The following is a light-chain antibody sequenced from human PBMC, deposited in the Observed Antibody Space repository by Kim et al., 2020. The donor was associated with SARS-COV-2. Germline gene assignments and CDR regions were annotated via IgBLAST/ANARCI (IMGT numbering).Light chain of an antibody. CDR2: AAS. J-gene: IGKJ2*01. CDR1: QSISSY. Sequence: DIQMTQSPSSLSASVGDRVTITCRASQSISSYLNWYQQKPGKAPKLLIYAASSLQSGVPSRFSGSGSGTDFTLTISSLQPEDFATYYCQQSYSTPPYSFGQGPKLETK. V-gene: IGKV1-39*01. CDR3: QQSYSTPPYS.